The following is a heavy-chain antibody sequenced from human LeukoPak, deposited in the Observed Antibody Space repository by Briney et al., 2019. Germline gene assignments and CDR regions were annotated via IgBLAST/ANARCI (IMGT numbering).Heavy chain of an antibody. D-gene: IGHD2-21*02. CDR3: ARAPGDHDY. CDR2: ISYDGSNK. J-gene: IGHJ4*02. Sequence: PGRSLRLSCAASGFTFSSYAMHWVRQAPGKGLEWVAVISYDGSNKYYADSVKGRFTISSDNSKNTLYLQMNSLRAEDTAVYYCARAPGDHDYWGQGTLVTVSS. CDR1: GFTFSSYA. V-gene: IGHV3-30-3*01.